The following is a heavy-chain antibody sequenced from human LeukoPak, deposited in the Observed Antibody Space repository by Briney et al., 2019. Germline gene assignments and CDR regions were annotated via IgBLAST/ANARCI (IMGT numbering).Heavy chain of an antibody. J-gene: IGHJ3*02. D-gene: IGHD3-22*01. CDR3: AHRGKGSGYYPHDAFDI. CDR2: IYWNDDK. Sequence: SGPTLVKPTQTLTLTCTFSGFSLSTSGVGVGWIRQPPGKALEWLALIYWNDDKRYSPSLKSRLTITKDTSKNQVVLTMTNMDPVDTATYYCAHRGKGSGYYPHDAFDIWGQGTMVTVSS. V-gene: IGHV2-5*01. CDR1: GFSLSTSGVG.